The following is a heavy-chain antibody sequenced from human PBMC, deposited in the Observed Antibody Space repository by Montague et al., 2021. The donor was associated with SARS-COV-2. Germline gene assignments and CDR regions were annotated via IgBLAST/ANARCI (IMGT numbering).Heavy chain of an antibody. CDR3: ARLRDGVVPSPILGVGPFYAYGCMDV. D-gene: IGHD3-10*01. Sequence: SETLSLTCAVYGASFSGYYWTWICKPPAKGLELTWVINHGGSTKFSPSLKRRLTISTDTSNNQFPLKLTSVAAADTAVYYCARLRDGVVPSPILGVGPFYAYGCMDVWGRGTPVTVSA. CDR1: GASFSGYY. J-gene: IGHJ6*01. V-gene: IGHV4-34*01. CDR2: INHGGST.